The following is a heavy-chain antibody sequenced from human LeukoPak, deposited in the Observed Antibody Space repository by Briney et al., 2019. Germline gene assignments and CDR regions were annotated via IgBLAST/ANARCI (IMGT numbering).Heavy chain of an antibody. D-gene: IGHD3-3*01. CDR3: AARITIFGVVIPQNNWFDP. CDR2: IYYSGST. V-gene: IGHV4-59*01. J-gene: IGHJ5*02. Sequence: SETLSLTCTVSGGSISSYYWSWIRQPPGKGLEWIGYIYYSGSTNYNPSLKSRVTISVDTSKNQFSLKLSSVTAADTAVYYCAARITIFGVVIPQNNWFDPWGQGTLVTVSS. CDR1: GGSISSYY.